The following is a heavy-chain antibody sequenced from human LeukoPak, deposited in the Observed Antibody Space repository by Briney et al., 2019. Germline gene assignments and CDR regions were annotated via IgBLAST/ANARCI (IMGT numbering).Heavy chain of an antibody. CDR3: AKQTLSSGLDY. Sequence: PGRSLRLSCAASGFTFTTYAMHWVRQAPGKGLEWVAVISSDISYKSYADSVKGRFSISRGNSKNTLYLQMDSLRAEDTAVYYCAKQTLSSGLDYWGQGTLVTVSS. CDR2: ISSDISYK. V-gene: IGHV3-30*18. D-gene: IGHD6-19*01. CDR1: GFTFTTYA. J-gene: IGHJ4*02.